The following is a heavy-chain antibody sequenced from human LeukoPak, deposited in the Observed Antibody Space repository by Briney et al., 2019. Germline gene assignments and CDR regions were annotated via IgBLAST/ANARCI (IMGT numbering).Heavy chain of an antibody. Sequence: GGSLRLSCAASGFTVSSNYMSWVRQAPGKELEWVSVIYSGGSTYYADSVKGRFTISRDNSKNTLYLQMNSLRAEDTAVYYCARESYGSGSYYNALDYWGQGTLVTVSS. CDR3: ARESYGSGSYYNALDY. V-gene: IGHV3-53*01. CDR1: GFTVSSNY. CDR2: IYSGGST. J-gene: IGHJ4*02. D-gene: IGHD3-10*01.